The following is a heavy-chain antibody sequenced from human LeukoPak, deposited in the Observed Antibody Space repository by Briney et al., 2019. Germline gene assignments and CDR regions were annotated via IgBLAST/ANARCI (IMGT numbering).Heavy chain of an antibody. V-gene: IGHV3-33*01. CDR2: IWYDGSNK. J-gene: IGHJ4*02. D-gene: IGHD6-13*01. CDR1: GFTFSSYG. Sequence: QPGGSLRLSCAASGFTFSSYGMHWVRQAPGKGLEWVAVIWYDGSNKYYADSVKGRFTISRDNSKNTLYLQMNGLRAEDTAVYYCARDLAAARGKFDYWGQGTLVTVSS. CDR3: ARDLAAARGKFDY.